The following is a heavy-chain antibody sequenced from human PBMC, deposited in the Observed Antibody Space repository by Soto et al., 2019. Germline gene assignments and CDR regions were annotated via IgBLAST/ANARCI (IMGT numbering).Heavy chain of an antibody. D-gene: IGHD6-13*01. CDR2: MSTSEGNT. V-gene: IGHV3-23*01. CDR3: ATGAAAGPLDP. J-gene: IGHJ5*02. Sequence: PGGSLRLSCTASGFSFTNYAMSWVRQAPGKGLEWVSGMSTSEGNTYYADSVKGRFTISRDNSKNTLNLQMNSLRAEDTAVYYCATGAAAGPLDPWGQGTLVTVSS. CDR1: GFSFTNYA.